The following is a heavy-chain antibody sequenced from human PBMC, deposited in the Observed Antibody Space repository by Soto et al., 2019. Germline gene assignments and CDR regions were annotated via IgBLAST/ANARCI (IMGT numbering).Heavy chain of an antibody. Sequence: GGSLRLSCAASGFTFSSYWMHWVRQAPGKGLVWVSRINSDGSSTSYADSVKGRSTISRDNAKNTLYLQMNSLRAEDTAVYYCARDSEGYGDYFYYYGMDVWGQGTTVTVSS. D-gene: IGHD4-17*01. CDR1: GFTFSSYW. CDR3: ARDSEGYGDYFYYYGMDV. J-gene: IGHJ6*02. CDR2: INSDGSST. V-gene: IGHV3-74*01.